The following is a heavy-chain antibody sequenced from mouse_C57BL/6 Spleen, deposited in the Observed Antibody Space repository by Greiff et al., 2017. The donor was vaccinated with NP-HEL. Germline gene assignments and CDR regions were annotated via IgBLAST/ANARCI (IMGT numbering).Heavy chain of an antibody. V-gene: IGHV1-22*01. D-gene: IGHD2-1*01. J-gene: IGHJ2*01. CDR2: INPNNGGT. Sequence: EVQLQQSGPELVKPGASVKMSCKASGYTFTDYNMHWVKQSHGKSLEWIGYINPNNGGTSYNQKFKGKATLTVNKSSSTAYMELRSLTSEDSAVYYCATNGNYVDFDYWGQGTTLTVSS. CDR1: GYTFTDYN. CDR3: ATNGNYVDFDY.